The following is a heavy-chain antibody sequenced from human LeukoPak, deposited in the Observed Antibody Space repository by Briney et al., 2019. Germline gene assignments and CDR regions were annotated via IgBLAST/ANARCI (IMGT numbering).Heavy chain of an antibody. CDR3: ARGKHTAAIPDY. Sequence: GGSLRLSCAASGFTFSNSWMHWVRQAPGEGLVWVSRINGAGSSTNYADSVKGRFTISRDNAKSTLYLQMNSLRAEDTAVYYCARGKHTAAIPDYWGQGTLVTVSS. V-gene: IGHV3-74*01. CDR2: INGAGSST. CDR1: GFTFSNSW. J-gene: IGHJ4*02. D-gene: IGHD6-13*01.